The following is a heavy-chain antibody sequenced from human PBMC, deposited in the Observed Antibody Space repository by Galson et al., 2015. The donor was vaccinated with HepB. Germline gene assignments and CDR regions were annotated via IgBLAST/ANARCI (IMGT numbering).Heavy chain of an antibody. D-gene: IGHD3-10*01. CDR3: AGCYGSGTDYKNYFDF. CDR2: IYSGDSET. Sequence: QSGAEVKKPGESLKISCQGSGYNFTTYWIAWVRQMPGKGLEWMGIIYSGDSETKYSPSFQGQVTISADTSVNTAYLQWSSLRASDTATYYCAGCYGSGTDYKNYFDFWGQGTLVAVSS. CDR1: GYNFTTYW. J-gene: IGHJ4*02. V-gene: IGHV5-51*01.